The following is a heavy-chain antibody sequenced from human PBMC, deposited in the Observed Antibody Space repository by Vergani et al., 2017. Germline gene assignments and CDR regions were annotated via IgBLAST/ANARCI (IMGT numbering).Heavy chain of an antibody. Sequence: VQLVESGGGVVQPGTSLRLSCAASGFTFSSYSMNWVRQAPGKGLEWISYISTTSDTIYYADSVRGRFTISRDNAKNSLYLEMNSLRVEDTAVYFCARSLVAGKGGYWGQGTRVAVSS. V-gene: IGHV3-48*01. D-gene: IGHD6-19*01. CDR2: ISTTSDTI. J-gene: IGHJ4*02. CDR1: GFTFSSYS. CDR3: ARSLVAGKGGY.